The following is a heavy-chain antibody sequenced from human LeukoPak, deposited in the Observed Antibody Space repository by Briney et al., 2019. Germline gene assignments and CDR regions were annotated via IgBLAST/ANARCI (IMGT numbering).Heavy chain of an antibody. CDR2: IYTTGNT. D-gene: IGHD2-2*01. CDR3: ARALYCSSTTCYPS. CDR1: GFTFSSYA. V-gene: IGHV3-66*01. J-gene: IGHJ5*02. Sequence: GGSLRLSCAASGFTFSSYAMSWVRQAPGKGLEWVSIIYTTGNTYYADSVKGRFTISRDNSKNTVYLQMNSLRAEDTAAYYCARALYCSSTTCYPSWGQGTLVTVSS.